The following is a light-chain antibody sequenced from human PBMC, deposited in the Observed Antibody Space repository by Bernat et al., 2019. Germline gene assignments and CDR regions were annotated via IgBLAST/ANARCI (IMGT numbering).Light chain of an antibody. CDR2: SNN. V-gene: IGLV1-44*01. J-gene: IGLJ1*01. CDR3: ASWDSSLKGYV. Sequence: QFVLTQPPSVSATPGQRVIISCSGSSSNIGSDTVNWYQQVPGTAPKLLVYSNNRRTSGVPDRFSGSKSGTSASLAIGVLQSEDEADYYCASWDSSLKGYVFGTGTKVAVL. CDR1: SSNIGSDT.